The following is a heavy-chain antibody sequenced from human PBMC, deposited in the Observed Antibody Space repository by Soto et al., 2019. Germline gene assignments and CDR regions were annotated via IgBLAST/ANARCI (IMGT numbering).Heavy chain of an antibody. Sequence: ESGGGVVQPGRSLRLSCAASGFTFSSYGMHWVRQAPGKGLEWVAVISYDGSNKYYADSVKGRFTISRDNSKNTLYLQMNSLRAEDTAVYYCAKASSSGYYYVGGLDYWGQGTLVTVSS. CDR1: GFTFSSYG. V-gene: IGHV3-30*18. CDR3: AKASSSGYYYVGGLDY. CDR2: ISYDGSNK. J-gene: IGHJ4*02. D-gene: IGHD3-22*01.